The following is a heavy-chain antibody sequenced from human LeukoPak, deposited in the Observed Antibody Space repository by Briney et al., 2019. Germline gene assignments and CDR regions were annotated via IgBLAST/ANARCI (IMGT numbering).Heavy chain of an antibody. V-gene: IGHV1-2*02. CDR2: INPNSGGT. J-gene: IGHJ6*03. CDR1: GYTFTGYY. CDR3: ARGLIPGLLSNYYYNMDV. Sequence: ASVKVSCKASGYTFTGYYMHWVRQAPGQGLEWMGWINPNSGGTNYAQKFQGRVTMTRDTSISTAYMELSRLRSDDTAVYYCARGLIPGLLSNYYYNMDVWGKGTTVTVSS. D-gene: IGHD2-21*02.